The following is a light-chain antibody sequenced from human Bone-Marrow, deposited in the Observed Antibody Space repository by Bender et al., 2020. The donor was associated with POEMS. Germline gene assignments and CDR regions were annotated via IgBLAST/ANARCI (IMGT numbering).Light chain of an antibody. CDR2: ENH. CDR1: SADIGNNY. V-gene: IGLV1-51*02. CDR3: GTWDSSLSAWV. J-gene: IGLJ3*02. Sequence: QSVLTQPPSVSAAPGQKVTISCSGSSADIGNNYVSWYQQVPGTAPKLLIYENHKRPSEIPDRFSGSKSGTSATLGITGLQTGDEADYYCGTWDSSLSAWVFGGGTKLTVL.